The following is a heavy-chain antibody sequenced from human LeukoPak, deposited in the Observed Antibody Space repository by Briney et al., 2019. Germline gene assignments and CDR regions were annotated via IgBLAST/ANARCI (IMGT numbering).Heavy chain of an antibody. CDR2: MYKSEST. J-gene: IGHJ4*02. V-gene: IGHV4-59*08. CDR1: GDSVTSYY. Sequence: SETLSLTCTVSGDSVTSYYWSWIRQPPGKGLEWIGYMYKSESTNFNPSLKSRVTISIDTSKNQLSLKLSSVTAADTAVYYCAGVEMATAGGFDYWGQGTLVTVSS. CDR3: AGVEMATAGGFDY. D-gene: IGHD5-24*01.